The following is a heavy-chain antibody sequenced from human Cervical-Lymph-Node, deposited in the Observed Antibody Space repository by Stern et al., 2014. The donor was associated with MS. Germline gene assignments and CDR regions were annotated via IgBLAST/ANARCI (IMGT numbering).Heavy chain of an antibody. V-gene: IGHV5-51*01. Sequence: DQLVQSGAEVKKPGESLKISCKASGYMFASHWIGWVRQMPGKGLEWMGILGPGASNTIYSPSSQGQGTISVDKSTSTAYLQWSSLKASDTAMYYCARVNGGNSDWFDPWGQGTLVTVSS. CDR3: ARVNGGNSDWFDP. CDR2: LGPGASNT. D-gene: IGHD4-23*01. CDR1: GYMFASHW. J-gene: IGHJ5*02.